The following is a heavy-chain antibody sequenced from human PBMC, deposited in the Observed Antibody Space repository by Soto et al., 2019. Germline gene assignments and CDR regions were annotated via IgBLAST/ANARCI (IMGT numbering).Heavy chain of an antibody. CDR1: GFSFTSYY. CDR2: INPTVDST. D-gene: IGHD2-2*02. J-gene: IGHJ3*01. CDR3: ARNTGPSPFDF. Sequence: QVQLVQSGAELKKPGASVKVSCQAHGFSFTSYYIHCLRQAPGQGPEWMGMINPTVDSTTYAQKFQGRLAMTRDRSTRTVFMDLSSLRSDDTAVYYCARNTGPSPFDFWGHGTLVNVSS. V-gene: IGHV1-46*01.